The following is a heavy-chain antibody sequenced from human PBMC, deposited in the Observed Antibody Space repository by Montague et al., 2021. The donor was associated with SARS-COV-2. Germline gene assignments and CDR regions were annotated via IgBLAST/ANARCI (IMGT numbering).Heavy chain of an antibody. D-gene: IGHD3-3*01. CDR3: AKDSYYDFWSGYSPGENWFDP. J-gene: IGHJ5*02. V-gene: IGHV3-9*01. CDR1: GFTFEDYA. CDR2: ISWYIGSI. Sequence: SLILSCAASGFTFEDYAMHLVRQAPFKGLDWVSGISWYIGSIGYSDSFNVLFSISRDNAKNSLYLQMNSLRAEDTALYYCAKDSYYDFWSGYSPGENWFDPWGQGTLVTVSS.